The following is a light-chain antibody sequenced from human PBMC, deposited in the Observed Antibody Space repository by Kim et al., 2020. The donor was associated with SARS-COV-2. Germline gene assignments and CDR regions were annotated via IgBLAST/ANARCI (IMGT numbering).Light chain of an antibody. CDR3: QQYDSSPLT. J-gene: IGKJ4*01. CDR2: DAS. V-gene: IGKV3D-20*01. Sequence: IVLSQSPATLSLSPGERATLSCGASQSVSSRYVAWYQQKPGLAPRLLIYDASNRATGIPDRFSGSGSGTEFTLTISRLEPEDFAVYYCQQYDSSPLTFGGGTKVEI. CDR1: QSVSSRY.